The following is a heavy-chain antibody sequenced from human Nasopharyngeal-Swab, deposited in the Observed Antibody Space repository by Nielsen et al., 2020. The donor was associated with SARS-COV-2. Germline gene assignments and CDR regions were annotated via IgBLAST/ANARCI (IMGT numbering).Heavy chain of an antibody. CDR2: ISGSSTTI. J-gene: IGHJ4*02. CDR3: AGNHDNTF. CDR1: GFTFSSYN. V-gene: IGHV3-48*04. D-gene: IGHD3-22*01. Sequence: GESLKISCAASGFTFSSYNMDWVRQAPGKGLEWLSYISGSSTTIYYADSVKGRFTISRDNARNSLFLQMDSLRVEDTAIYYCAGNHDNTFWGQGNLVAVS.